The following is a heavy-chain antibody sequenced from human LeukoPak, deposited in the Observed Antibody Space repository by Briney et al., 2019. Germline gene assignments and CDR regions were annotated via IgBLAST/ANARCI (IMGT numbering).Heavy chain of an antibody. CDR3: ARALYDILTSYYYYYYYGMDV. Sequence: SVKVSCKASGGTFSSYAISWVRQAPGQGLEWMGGIIPIFGTANYAQKFQGRVTITADESTSTAYMELSSLRSEDTAVYYCARALYDILTSYYYYYYYGMDVWGQGTTVTVSS. V-gene: IGHV1-69*13. J-gene: IGHJ6*02. CDR1: GGTFSSYA. D-gene: IGHD3-9*01. CDR2: IIPIFGTA.